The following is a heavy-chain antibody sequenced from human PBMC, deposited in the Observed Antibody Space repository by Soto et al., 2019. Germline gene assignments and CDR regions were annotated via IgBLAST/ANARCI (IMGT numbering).Heavy chain of an antibody. CDR3: AKDMGGRGAYFDY. D-gene: IGHD4-17*01. J-gene: IGHJ4*02. CDR2: ISWNSGSI. Sequence: EVQLVESGGGLVQPGRSLRLFCAASGFTFDDYAMHWVRQAPGKGLEWVSGISWNSGSIGYADSVKGRFTISRDNAKNSLYLQMNSLRAEDTALYYCAKDMGGRGAYFDYWGQGTLVTVSS. V-gene: IGHV3-9*01. CDR1: GFTFDDYA.